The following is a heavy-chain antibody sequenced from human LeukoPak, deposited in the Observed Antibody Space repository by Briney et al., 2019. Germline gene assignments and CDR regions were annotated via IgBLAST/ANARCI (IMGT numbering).Heavy chain of an antibody. D-gene: IGHD4-17*01. CDR2: IYTSGST. Sequence: PSETLSLTCTVSGYSISSGYLWGWIRQPAGKGLEWIGRIYTSGSTNYNPSLKSRVTMSVDTSKNQFSLKLSSVTAADTAVYYCARLRYGVIDYWGQGTLVTVSS. J-gene: IGHJ4*02. V-gene: IGHV4-4*07. CDR3: ARLRYGVIDY. CDR1: GYSISSGY.